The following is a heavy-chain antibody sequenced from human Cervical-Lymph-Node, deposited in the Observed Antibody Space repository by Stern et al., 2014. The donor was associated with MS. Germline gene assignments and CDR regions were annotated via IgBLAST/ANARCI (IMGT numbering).Heavy chain of an antibody. V-gene: IGHV3-23*01. D-gene: IGHD2-2*01. Sequence: EVLLLESGGGLVQPGGSLRLSCAASGFTFSTYAFSWVRQGQGKGLERVSSISDRGVYTYFANSVKGRFTISRDNSKSMLYLEMQSLRAEDTAVYHCAKDLGRGVVVVPLYGLDVWGQGTTVTVSS. J-gene: IGHJ6*02. CDR1: GFTFSTYA. CDR3: AKDLGRGVVVVPLYGLDV. CDR2: ISDRGVYT.